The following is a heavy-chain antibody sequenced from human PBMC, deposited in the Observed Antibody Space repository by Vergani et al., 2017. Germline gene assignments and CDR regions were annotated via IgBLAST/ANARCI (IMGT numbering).Heavy chain of an antibody. CDR2: IYYSGST. J-gene: IGHJ6*02. Sequence: QLQLQESGPGLVKPSETLSLTCTVSGGSISSSSYYWGWIRQPPGQGLEWIGSIYYSGSTYYNPSLKSRVTISVDTSKNQFSLKLSSVTAADTAVYYCARRTAMDYYYGMDVWGQGTTVTVSS. V-gene: IGHV4-39*07. D-gene: IGHD5-18*01. CDR1: GGSISSSSYY. CDR3: ARRTAMDYYYGMDV.